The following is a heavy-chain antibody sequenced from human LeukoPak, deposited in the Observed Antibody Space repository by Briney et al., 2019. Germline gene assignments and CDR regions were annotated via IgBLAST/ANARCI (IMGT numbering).Heavy chain of an antibody. CDR3: ARSAPNWGLFDY. J-gene: IGHJ4*02. Sequence: PGESQKISCKVSGYTFTSNWIGWVRQMPGKGLEWMGMFHPGDSDTRYSPSLEGQVTISADKSITTAYLQWSSLKASDTAMYYCARSAPNWGLFDYWGQGTLVTVSS. V-gene: IGHV5-51*01. CDR1: GYTFTSNW. D-gene: IGHD7-27*01. CDR2: FHPGDSDT.